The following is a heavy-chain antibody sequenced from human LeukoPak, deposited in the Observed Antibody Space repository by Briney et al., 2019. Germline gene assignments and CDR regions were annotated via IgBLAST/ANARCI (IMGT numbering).Heavy chain of an antibody. CDR3: ARARDYYDSSGYPLGTPFDY. CDR2: INPSGGST. V-gene: IGHV1-46*01. Sequence: ASVKVSCKASGGTFSSYAISWVRQAPGQGLEWMGIINPSGGSTSYAQKFQGRVTMTRDTSTSTVYMELSSLRSEDTAVYYCARARDYYDSSGYPLGTPFDYWGQGTLVTVSS. J-gene: IGHJ4*02. CDR1: GGTFSSYA. D-gene: IGHD3-22*01.